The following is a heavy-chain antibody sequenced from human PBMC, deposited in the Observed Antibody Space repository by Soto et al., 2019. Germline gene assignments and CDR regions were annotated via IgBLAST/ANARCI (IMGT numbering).Heavy chain of an antibody. D-gene: IGHD3-10*01. CDR2: ISYDGNNK. V-gene: IGHV3-30*18. J-gene: IGHJ3*02. CDR1: GFTFSSYD. CDR3: AKLITMVRGVIIDAFDI. Sequence: QVQLVESGGGVVQPGRSLRLSCAASGFTFSSYDIHWVRQAPGKGLEWVALISYDGNNKYYADSVKGRFTISRENSKNTLYLQMNSLSAEDTAVYYCAKLITMVRGVIIDAFDIWGQGTMVTVSS.